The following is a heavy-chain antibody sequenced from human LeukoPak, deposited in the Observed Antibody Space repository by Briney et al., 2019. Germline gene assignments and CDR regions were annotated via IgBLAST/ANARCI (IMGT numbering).Heavy chain of an antibody. Sequence: SETLSLTCIVSGDSISSYYWSWIRQPPGKELEWIGYIYYSGSTNYNPSLKSRVTISVDTSKNQFSLKLSSVTAADTAVYYCARVVRYSSSSTFDYWGQGTLATVSS. D-gene: IGHD6-6*01. CDR1: GDSISSYY. CDR3: ARVVRYSSSSTFDY. J-gene: IGHJ4*02. CDR2: IYYSGST. V-gene: IGHV4-59*01.